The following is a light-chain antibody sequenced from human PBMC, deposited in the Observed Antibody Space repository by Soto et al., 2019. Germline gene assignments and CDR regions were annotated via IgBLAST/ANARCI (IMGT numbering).Light chain of an antibody. Sequence: QSALTQPPSVSRSPGQSVSISCTGTSSDVGRYNHVSWYQQPPGTAPKLMIYDVSNRPSGVPDRFSGSKSGNTASLTISGLQAEDEAEYYCSSYTGSSTLVVFGGGTKLTVL. V-gene: IGLV2-18*02. CDR3: SSYTGSSTLVV. J-gene: IGLJ2*01. CDR1: SSDVGRYNH. CDR2: DVS.